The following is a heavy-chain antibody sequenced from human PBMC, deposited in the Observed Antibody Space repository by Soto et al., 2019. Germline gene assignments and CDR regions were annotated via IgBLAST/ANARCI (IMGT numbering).Heavy chain of an antibody. Sequence: QVQLVESGGGVVQPGRSLRLSCAASGFIFSSYGMHWVRQAPGKGLEWVAVISYEGSHTYYADSVKGRFTITRDNSKNTLYLKMNSLRTEDTAVYYCEKEVHCGGGSCSWSEGFDYWGQGTLLTVSS. CDR3: EKEVHCGGGSCSWSEGFDY. J-gene: IGHJ4*02. CDR1: GFIFSSYG. V-gene: IGHV3-30*18. CDR2: ISYEGSHT. D-gene: IGHD2-15*01.